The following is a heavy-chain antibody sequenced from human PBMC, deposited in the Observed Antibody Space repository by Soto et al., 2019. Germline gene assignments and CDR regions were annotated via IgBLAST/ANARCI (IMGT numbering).Heavy chain of an antibody. D-gene: IGHD5-12*01. J-gene: IGHJ6*02. CDR2: IYLGDSDT. CDR3: ARHRGSPGSYFGMDV. Sequence: GESLKISCKGSGYSFTSYWINWVRQMPGKGLEWMGVIYLGDSDTRYSPSFQGQVTISADKSINTAYLQWRSLKASDTAVYYCARHRGSPGSYFGMDVWGQGTTVTVSS. V-gene: IGHV5-51*01. CDR1: GYSFTSYW.